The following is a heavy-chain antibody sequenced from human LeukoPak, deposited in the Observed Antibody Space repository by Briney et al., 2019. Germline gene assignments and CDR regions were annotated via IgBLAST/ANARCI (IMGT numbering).Heavy chain of an antibody. D-gene: IGHD1-26*01. V-gene: IGHV3-30*02. CDR2: IRYDGSIK. CDR3: AKKEMGATVALSDY. CDR1: GFTFSSYG. J-gene: IGHJ4*02. Sequence: GGSLRLSCAASGFTFSSYGMHWVRQAPGKGLEWVAFIRYDGSIKYYADSVKGRFTISRDNSKNTLYLQMNSLRAEDTAVYYCAKKEMGATVALSDYWGQGTLVTVSS.